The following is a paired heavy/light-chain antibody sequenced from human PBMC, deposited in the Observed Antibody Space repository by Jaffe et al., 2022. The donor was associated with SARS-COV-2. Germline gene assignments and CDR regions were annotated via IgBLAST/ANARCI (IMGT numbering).Light chain of an antibody. CDR1: QSVSSY. CDR2: DAS. J-gene: IGKJ2*01. Sequence: EIVLTQSPATLSLSPGERATLSCRASQSVSSYLAWYQQKPGQAPRLLIYDASNRATGIPARFSGSGSGTDFTLTISSLEPEDFAVYYCQQRSNWPPNFGQGTKLEIK. CDR3: QQRSNWPPN. V-gene: IGKV3-11*01.
Heavy chain of an antibody. D-gene: IGHD3-16*02. Sequence: QVQLQQWGAGLLKPSETLSLTCAVYGGSFSGYYWSWIRQPPGKGLEWIGEINHSGSTNYNPSLKSRVTISVDTSKNQFSLKLSSVTAADTAVYYCARTDYDYVWGSYRLSRVFVYWGQGTLVTVSS. CDR1: GGSFSGYY. J-gene: IGHJ4*02. CDR3: ARTDYDYVWGSYRLSRVFVY. V-gene: IGHV4-34*01. CDR2: INHSGST.